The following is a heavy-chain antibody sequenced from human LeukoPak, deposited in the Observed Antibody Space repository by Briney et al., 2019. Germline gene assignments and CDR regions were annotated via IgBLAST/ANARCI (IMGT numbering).Heavy chain of an antibody. CDR3: ARDSGYSYGAPDAFDI. CDR1: GFTFSSYW. Sequence: PGGSLRLSCAASGFTFSSYWMSWVRQAPGKGLEWVANIKQDGSEKYYVDSVKGRFTISRDNAKNSLYLQMNSLRAEDTAVYYCARDSGYSYGAPDAFDIWGQGTMVTVSS. CDR2: IKQDGSEK. D-gene: IGHD5-18*01. J-gene: IGHJ3*02. V-gene: IGHV3-7*01.